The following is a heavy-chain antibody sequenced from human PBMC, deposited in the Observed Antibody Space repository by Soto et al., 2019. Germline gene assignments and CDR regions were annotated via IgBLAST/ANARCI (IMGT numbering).Heavy chain of an antibody. Sequence: QVQLVESGGGVVQPGRSLRLSCAASGFTFSSYGMHRVRQAPGKGLEWVAVISYDGSNKYYADSVKGRFTISRDNSKNTLYLQMNSLRAEDTAVYYCAKEATFYGDYVFDYWGQGTLVTVSS. CDR2: ISYDGSNK. CDR3: AKEATFYGDYVFDY. CDR1: GFTFSSYG. J-gene: IGHJ4*02. V-gene: IGHV3-30*18. D-gene: IGHD4-17*01.